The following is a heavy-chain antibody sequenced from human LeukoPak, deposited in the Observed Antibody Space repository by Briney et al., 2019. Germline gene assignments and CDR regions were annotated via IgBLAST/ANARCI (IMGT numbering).Heavy chain of an antibody. CDR2: IYYSGST. CDR3: ARVYESGSGSYWAYYFDY. Sequence: SETLSLTCTVSGGSISSSSYYWGWIRQPPGKGLEWIGSIYYSGSTYYNPSLKSRVTISVDTSKNQFSLKLSSVTAADMAVYYCARVYESGSGSYWAYYFDYWGQGTLVTVSS. CDR1: GGSISSSSYY. D-gene: IGHD3-10*01. J-gene: IGHJ4*02. V-gene: IGHV4-39*07.